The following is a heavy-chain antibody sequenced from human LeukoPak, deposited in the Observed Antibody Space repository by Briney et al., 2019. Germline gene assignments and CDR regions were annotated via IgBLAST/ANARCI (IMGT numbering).Heavy chain of an antibody. CDR1: GGTFISYA. J-gene: IGHJ6*02. D-gene: IGHD5-18*01. CDR2: IIPIFGTA. Sequence: ASVKVSCKASGGTFISYAISWVRQAPGQGLEWMGGIIPIFGTANYAQKFQGRVTITADESTSTACMELSSLRSEDTAVYYCARGGTAMTYYYYYGMDVWGQGTTVTVSS. V-gene: IGHV1-69*13. CDR3: ARGGTAMTYYYYYGMDV.